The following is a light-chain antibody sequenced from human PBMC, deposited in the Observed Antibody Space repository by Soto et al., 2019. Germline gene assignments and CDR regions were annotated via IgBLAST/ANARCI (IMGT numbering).Light chain of an antibody. J-gene: IGLJ1*01. Sequence: QSVLTQPRSVSGSPGQSVTISCTGTSSDVGSYNYVSWYQQHPDKAHKLMIFDVSKRPSGVPDRFTGSKSGNTASLTISGLQAEDEADYYSSSYAGTYSHHVFRTVTKVTDL. CDR3: SSYAGTYSHHV. CDR2: DVS. CDR1: SSDVGSYNY. V-gene: IGLV2-11*01.